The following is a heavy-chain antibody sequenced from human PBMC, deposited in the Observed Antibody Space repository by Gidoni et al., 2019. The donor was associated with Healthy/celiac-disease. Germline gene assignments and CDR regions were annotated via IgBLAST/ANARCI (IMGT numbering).Heavy chain of an antibody. Sequence: EVQLVESGGGLVQPGGSLRLSCAASGFTVSSNYMSWVRQAPGKGLEWVSVIYSGGSTYYADSVKGRFTISRDNSKNTLYLQMNSLRAEDTAVYYCARDRVGRYYDSSGYYPYWGQGTLVTVSS. CDR3: ARDRVGRYYDSSGYYPY. J-gene: IGHJ4*02. D-gene: IGHD3-22*01. CDR2: IYSGGST. V-gene: IGHV3-66*02. CDR1: GFTVSSNY.